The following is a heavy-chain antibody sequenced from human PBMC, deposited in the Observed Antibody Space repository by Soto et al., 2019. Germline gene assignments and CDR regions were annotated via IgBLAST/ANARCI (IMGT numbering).Heavy chain of an antibody. Sequence: QPGGSLRLSCAASGFIFSNYVMYWVRQAPGKGLEWVAFMSYDGTTKSYADTVKGRFTISRDNSQNTLYLQMNSLRPEDTGVYYCAREVLWSRYFDYWGQGTLVTVSS. CDR1: GFIFSNYV. V-gene: IGHV3-30-3*01. J-gene: IGHJ4*02. D-gene: IGHD3-10*01. CDR3: AREVLWSRYFDY. CDR2: MSYDGTTK.